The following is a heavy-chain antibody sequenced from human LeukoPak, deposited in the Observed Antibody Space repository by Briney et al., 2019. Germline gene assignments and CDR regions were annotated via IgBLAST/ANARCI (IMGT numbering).Heavy chain of an antibody. V-gene: IGHV3-7*03. Sequence: PGGSLRLSCAASGFTFSSYWMSWVRQAPGKGLEWVANIKQDGSEKYYVDSVKGRFTISRDNAKNSLYLQMNSLRAEDTAVYYCASTMGKWFGELLQNDAFDIWGQGTMVTVSS. CDR3: ASTMGKWFGELLQNDAFDI. J-gene: IGHJ3*02. CDR1: GFTFSSYW. D-gene: IGHD3-10*01. CDR2: IKQDGSEK.